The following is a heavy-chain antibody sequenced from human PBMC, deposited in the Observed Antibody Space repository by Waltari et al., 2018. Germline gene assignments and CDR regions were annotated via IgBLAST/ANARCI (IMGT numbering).Heavy chain of an antibody. V-gene: IGHV3-21*01. J-gene: IGHJ4*02. CDR3: ARAPLAAAGFDY. D-gene: IGHD6-13*01. Sequence: EVQLVESGGGLVKPGGSLRLSCAASGFTFSRYSMNWVRQAPGKGLEWVSSNSSSSSYIYYADSVKGRFTISRDNAKNSLYLQMNSLRAEDTAVYYCARAPLAAAGFDYWGQGTLVTVSS. CDR2: NSSSSSYI. CDR1: GFTFSRYS.